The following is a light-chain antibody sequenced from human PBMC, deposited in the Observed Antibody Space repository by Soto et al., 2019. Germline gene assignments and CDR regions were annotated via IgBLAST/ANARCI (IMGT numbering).Light chain of an antibody. V-gene: IGKV1-5*01. Sequence: DSQMTQSXSSXSASVGDTVTITCWASQSISSWLAWYQQKPGKAPKLLIYDASSLESGVPSRFSGSGSGTEFTLTISSLQPDDFATYYCQQYNSYSRTFGQGTKVDIK. CDR2: DAS. CDR3: QQYNSYSRT. CDR1: QSISSW. J-gene: IGKJ1*01.